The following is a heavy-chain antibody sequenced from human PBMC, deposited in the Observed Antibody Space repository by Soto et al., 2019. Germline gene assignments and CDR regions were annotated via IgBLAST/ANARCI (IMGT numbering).Heavy chain of an antibody. CDR3: ARVGYCSSTSCPKYYYYYYGMDV. J-gene: IGHJ6*02. CDR1: GGTFSSYA. D-gene: IGHD2-2*01. Sequence: QVQLVQSGAEVKKPGSSVKVSCKASGGTFSSYAISWVRQAPGQGLEWMGGIIPIFGTANYAQKFQGRVTITADESTSTAYMELSSLRSEDTAVYYCARVGYCSSTSCPKYYYYYYGMDVWGQGTTVTVS. CDR2: IIPIFGTA. V-gene: IGHV1-69*01.